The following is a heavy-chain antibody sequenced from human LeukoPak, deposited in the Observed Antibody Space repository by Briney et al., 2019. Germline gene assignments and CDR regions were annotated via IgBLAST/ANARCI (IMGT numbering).Heavy chain of an antibody. CDR2: IIPIFGTA. D-gene: IGHD1-1*01. J-gene: IGHJ3*02. Sequence: GASVKVSCKASGGTFSSYAISWVRQAPGQGLERMGGIIPIFGTANYAQKFQGRVTITADESTSTAYMELSSLRSEDTAVYYCAREGTDRLRGAFDIWGQGTMVTVSS. V-gene: IGHV1-69*13. CDR1: GGTFSSYA. CDR3: AREGTDRLRGAFDI.